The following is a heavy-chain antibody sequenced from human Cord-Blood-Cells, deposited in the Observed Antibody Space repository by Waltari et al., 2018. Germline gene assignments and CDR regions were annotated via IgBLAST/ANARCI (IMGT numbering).Heavy chain of an antibody. D-gene: IGHD6-13*01. CDR1: GFSPSPSGVG. Sequence: QITLKGSGPPLVKPTHTLTLTFTFSGFSPSPSGVGVGWNRQPPGKALESLALIYWNDDKRYSPSLKSRLTITKDTSKNQVVLTMTNMDPVDTATYYCAHVIAAAGDYWGQGTLVTVSS. J-gene: IGHJ4*02. CDR3: AHVIAAAGDY. CDR2: IYWNDDK. V-gene: IGHV2-5*01.